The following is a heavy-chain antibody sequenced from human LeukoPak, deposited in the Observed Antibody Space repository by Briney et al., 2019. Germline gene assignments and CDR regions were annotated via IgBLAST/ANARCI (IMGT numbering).Heavy chain of an antibody. J-gene: IGHJ4*02. CDR3: ARGGVDYFDY. CDR2: IYYSGST. CDR1: GGSISSGDYY. V-gene: IGHV4-31*03. D-gene: IGHD2-21*01. Sequence: SETLSLTCTVSGGSISSGDYYWSWIRQHPGKGLEWIGYIYYSGSTYYNPSLKSRVTISVDTSKNQFSLKLSSVTAADTAVYYCARGGVDYFDYWGQGTLVTVSS.